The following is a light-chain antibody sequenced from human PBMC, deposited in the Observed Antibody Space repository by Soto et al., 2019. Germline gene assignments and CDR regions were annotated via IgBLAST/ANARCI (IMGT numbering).Light chain of an antibody. Sequence: EIVLTQSPDTLSLSPGERATLSCRASQTVNSRFLAWYQQKPGQAPRLLIYGASNRATGIPDRFSGSGSGTDFTLTISRLEPEDFALYYCQQYANSRTFGQGTKVDIK. CDR3: QQYANSRT. V-gene: IGKV3-20*01. CDR2: GAS. J-gene: IGKJ1*01. CDR1: QTVNSRF.